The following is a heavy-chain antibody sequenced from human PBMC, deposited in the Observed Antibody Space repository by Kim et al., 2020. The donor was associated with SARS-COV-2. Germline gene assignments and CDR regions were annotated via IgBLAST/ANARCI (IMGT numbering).Heavy chain of an antibody. CDR3: ARSVLPLAWYFDL. Sequence: NYNPTLKGRSHISEATSKNQFSLKLSSLPAADTAVYYCARSVLPLAWYFDLWGRGTLVTVSS. V-gene: IGHV4-4*09. D-gene: IGHD3-10*01. J-gene: IGHJ2*01.